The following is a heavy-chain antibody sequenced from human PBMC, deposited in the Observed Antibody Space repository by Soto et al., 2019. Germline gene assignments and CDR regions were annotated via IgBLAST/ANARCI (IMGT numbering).Heavy chain of an antibody. Sequence: EVQLVESGGGLVQPGGSLRLSCAGSGFIFSNYWMHWVRQAPGKGLEWVSRIDHDGPTDYADSVRGRFTISRDNAVNTLYLQMHSLRPEDTAVYYCVRDSHGDYWGQGTLVTVSS. CDR3: VRDSHGDY. J-gene: IGHJ4*02. CDR1: GFIFSNYW. V-gene: IGHV3-74*01. CDR2: IDHDGPT.